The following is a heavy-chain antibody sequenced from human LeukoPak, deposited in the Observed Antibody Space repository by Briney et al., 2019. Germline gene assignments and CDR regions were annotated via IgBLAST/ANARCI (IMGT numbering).Heavy chain of an antibody. J-gene: IGHJ4*02. D-gene: IGHD3-10*01. CDR2: IYYTGGT. V-gene: IGHV4-59*01. CDR3: ARGGLLWSSPHHDY. Sequence: SETLSLTCTVSGGSISSYYWSWIRQPPGKGLEWIGYIYYTGGTNYNPSLKSRVTISVDTSKNQFSLKLSSVTAADTAVYYCARGGLLWSSPHHDYWGQGTLVTVSS. CDR1: GGSISSYY.